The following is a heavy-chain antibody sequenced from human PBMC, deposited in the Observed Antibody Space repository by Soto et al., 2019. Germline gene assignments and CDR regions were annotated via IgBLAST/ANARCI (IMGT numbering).Heavy chain of an antibody. V-gene: IGHV1-8*01. J-gene: IGHJ4*02. CDR2: MNPNDGNT. CDR3: ARGPRESGEWLLFDY. Sequence: GASVKVSCKASGYTFSNYEFHWVRQAGGQGLEWMGRMNPNDGNTGYAENFQGRVSMNRNTSINTAYMELSSLRSDDTAVYYCARGPRESGEWLLFDYWGQGALVTVSS. CDR1: GYTFSNYE. D-gene: IGHD3-3*01.